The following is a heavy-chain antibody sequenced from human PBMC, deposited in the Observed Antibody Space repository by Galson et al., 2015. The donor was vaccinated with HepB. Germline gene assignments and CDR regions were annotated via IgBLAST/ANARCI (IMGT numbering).Heavy chain of an antibody. Sequence: SLRLSCAASGFTFSSYAMHWVRQAPGKGLEWVAVISYDGRNKYYADSVKGRFTISRDNSKNTLYLQMNSLRAEDTAVYYCARHQIPNLGLVRVGFGYWRQGTLVTVSS. V-gene: IGHV3-30*04. CDR1: GFTFSSYA. J-gene: IGHJ4*02. CDR2: ISYDGRNK. D-gene: IGHD6-19*01. CDR3: ARHQIPNLGLVRVGFGY.